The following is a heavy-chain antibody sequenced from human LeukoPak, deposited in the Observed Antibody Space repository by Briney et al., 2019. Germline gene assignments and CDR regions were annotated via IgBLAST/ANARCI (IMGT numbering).Heavy chain of an antibody. Sequence: PSETLSLTCTVSGGSISSSSYYWGWIRQPPGKGLEWIGSIHYSGSTYYNPSLKSRVTISVDTSKNQFSLKLSSVTAADTAVYYCANGAHIVVLVAANHWGQGTLVTVSS. CDR3: ANGAHIVVLVAANH. D-gene: IGHD2-15*01. CDR1: GGSISSSSYY. CDR2: IHYSGST. V-gene: IGHV4-39*01. J-gene: IGHJ5*02.